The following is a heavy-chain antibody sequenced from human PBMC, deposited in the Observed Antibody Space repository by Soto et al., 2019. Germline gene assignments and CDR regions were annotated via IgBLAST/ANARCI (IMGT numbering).Heavy chain of an antibody. J-gene: IGHJ5*02. CDR3: ARAVVRIGVERGGHLFDP. CDR1: GGSISSYY. Sequence: QVQLQESGPGLVKPSETLSLTCTVSGGSISSYYWRWIRQPAGKGLEWIGRIYTSGSTNYNPSLNSRFTLSADTSKNQCALKLSLVTAADTAVYYWARAVVRIGVERGGHLFDPWGHGTLVTVS. CDR2: IYTSGST. D-gene: IGHD2-15*01. V-gene: IGHV4-4*07.